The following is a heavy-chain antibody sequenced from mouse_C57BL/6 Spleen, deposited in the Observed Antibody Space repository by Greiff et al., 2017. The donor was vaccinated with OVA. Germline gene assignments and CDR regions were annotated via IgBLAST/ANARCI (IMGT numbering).Heavy chain of an antibody. Sequence: SGAELARPGASVKMSCKASGYTFTSYTMHWVKQRPGQGLEWIGYINPSSGYTKYNQKFKDKATLTADKSYSTAYMQLSSLTSEDSAVYYCARGDYYGSSYDWYFDVWGTGTTVTVSS. V-gene: IGHV1-4*01. CDR2: INPSSGYT. CDR3: ARGDYYGSSYDWYFDV. D-gene: IGHD1-1*01. J-gene: IGHJ1*03. CDR1: GYTFTSYT.